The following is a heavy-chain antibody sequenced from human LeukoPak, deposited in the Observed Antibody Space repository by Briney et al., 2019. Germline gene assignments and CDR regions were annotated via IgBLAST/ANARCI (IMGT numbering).Heavy chain of an antibody. D-gene: IGHD3-22*01. Sequence: SGTLSLTCAVSGGSISSSNWWSWVRQPPGKGLEWIGEIYHSGSTNYNPSLKSRVTISVDKSKNQFSLKLSSVTAADTAVYYCARVITYYYDSSGYSYFDYWGQGTLVTVSS. V-gene: IGHV4-4*02. CDR1: GGSISSSNW. CDR2: IYHSGST. J-gene: IGHJ4*02. CDR3: ARVITYYYDSSGYSYFDY.